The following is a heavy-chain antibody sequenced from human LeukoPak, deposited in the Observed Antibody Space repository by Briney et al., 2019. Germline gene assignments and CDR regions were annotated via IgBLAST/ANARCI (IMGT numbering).Heavy chain of an antibody. Sequence: SETLSLTCTVSGGSISNHYWSWVRQPPGKGLEWIGDIYDRVRTSYNPSLKSRVTISVDTSKNQFSLKLRSVTAADTAVYYCARLKTWGGTQPYDYWGQGTLVTVSS. CDR3: ARLKTWGGTQPYDY. CDR1: GGSISNHY. D-gene: IGHD2-21*01. V-gene: IGHV4-59*08. CDR2: IYDRVRT. J-gene: IGHJ4*02.